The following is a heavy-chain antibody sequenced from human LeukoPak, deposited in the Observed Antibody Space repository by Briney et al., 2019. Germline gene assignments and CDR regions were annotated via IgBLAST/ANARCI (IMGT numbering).Heavy chain of an antibody. D-gene: IGHD1-14*01. CDR2: ISSSSSYI. J-gene: IGHJ4*02. CDR3: ARVLKPSSISELPGY. Sequence: GGSLRLSCAASGFTFSSYAMSWVRQAPGKGLEWVSSISSSSSYIYYADSVKGRFTISRDNAKNSLYLQMNSLRAEDTAVYYCARVLKPSSISELPGYWGQGTLVTVSS. V-gene: IGHV3-21*01. CDR1: GFTFSSYA.